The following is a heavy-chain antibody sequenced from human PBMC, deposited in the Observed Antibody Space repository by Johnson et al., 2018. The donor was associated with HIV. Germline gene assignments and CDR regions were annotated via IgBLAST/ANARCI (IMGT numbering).Heavy chain of an antibody. CDR1: GLTFSSYG. CDR3: AKGLMRGAFDI. CDR2: IHYDGSEK. D-gene: IGHD2-8*01. J-gene: IGHJ3*02. V-gene: IGHV3-30*02. Sequence: QVQLVESGGGVVQPGGSLRLSCAAPGLTFSSYGMHWVRQAPGKGLAWVAFIHYDGSEKYYVDSVKGRFTISRDNAKNSLYLQMNSLRAEDTAVYYCAKGLMRGAFDIWGQGTMVTVSS.